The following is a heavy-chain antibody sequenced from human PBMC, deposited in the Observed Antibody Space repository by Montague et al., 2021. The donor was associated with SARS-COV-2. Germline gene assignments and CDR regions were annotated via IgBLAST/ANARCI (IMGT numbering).Heavy chain of an antibody. CDR2: ISASTNII. J-gene: IGHJ3*01. D-gene: IGHD6-6*01. V-gene: IGHV3-48*01. CDR3: AKDLVLRAARPDSLDV. Sequence: SLRLSCAASGFTFSDYSVNWVRQAPGKGLEWISYISASTNIIYYADSVKGRFTISRDNFRNSLYLQMNSLRADDTAVYYCAKDLVLRAARPDSLDVWGQGTVVSVSS. CDR1: GFTFSDYS.